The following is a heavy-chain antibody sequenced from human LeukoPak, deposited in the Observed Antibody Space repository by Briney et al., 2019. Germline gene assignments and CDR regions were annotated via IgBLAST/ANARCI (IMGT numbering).Heavy chain of an antibody. V-gene: IGHV3-23*01. J-gene: IGHJ4*02. CDR1: GFTFSRCA. Sequence: GGSLRLSCAASGFTFSRCAMSWVRQAPGKGLEWVSGISGSGGSTYYADSVKGRFTISRDNSKNTLYLQMNSLRAEDTAVYYCAQYPNYDFWSGPIDYWGQGTLVTVSS. CDR2: ISGSGGST. CDR3: AQYPNYDFWSGPIDY. D-gene: IGHD3-3*01.